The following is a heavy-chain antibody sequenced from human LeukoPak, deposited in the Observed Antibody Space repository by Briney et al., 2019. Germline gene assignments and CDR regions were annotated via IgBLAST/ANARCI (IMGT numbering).Heavy chain of an antibody. CDR2: ISSSSSYI. D-gene: IGHD3-3*01. Sequence: GGSLRLSCAASGFTFSSYSMNWVRQAPGKGLEWVPSISSSSSYIYYADSVKGRFTISRDNAKNSLYLQMNSLRAEDTAVYYCARSHYDFWSGYSAGFDPWGQGTLVTVSS. J-gene: IGHJ5*02. CDR1: GFTFSSYS. V-gene: IGHV3-21*01. CDR3: ARSHYDFWSGYSAGFDP.